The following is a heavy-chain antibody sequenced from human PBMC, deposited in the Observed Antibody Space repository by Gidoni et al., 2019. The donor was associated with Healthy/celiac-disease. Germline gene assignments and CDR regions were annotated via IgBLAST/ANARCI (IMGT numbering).Heavy chain of an antibody. J-gene: IGHJ4*02. CDR1: GGTFSSYA. V-gene: IGHV1-69*01. Sequence: QVQLVQSGAEVKKPGSSVKVSCKASGGTFSSYAISWVRQAPGQGLEWMGGIIPIFGTANYAQKFQGRVTITADESTSTAYMELSSLRSEDTAVYYCASPYHRFPVDYYDSHSFDYWGQGTLVTVSS. CDR2: IIPIFGTA. CDR3: ASPYHRFPVDYYDSHSFDY. D-gene: IGHD3-22*01.